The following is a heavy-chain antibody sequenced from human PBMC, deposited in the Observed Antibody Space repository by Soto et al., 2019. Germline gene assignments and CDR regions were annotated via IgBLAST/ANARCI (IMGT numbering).Heavy chain of an antibody. J-gene: IGHJ4*02. D-gene: IGHD3-3*01. V-gene: IGHV4-59*01. Sequence: SETLSLTCTVSGGSISSYYWSWIRQPPGKGLEWIGYIYYSGSTNYNPSLKSRVTISVDTSKNQFSLKLSSVTAADTAVCYCARGAYYDFWSGYSYYFDYWGQGTLVTVSS. CDR3: ARGAYYDFWSGYSYYFDY. CDR1: GGSISSYY. CDR2: IYYSGST.